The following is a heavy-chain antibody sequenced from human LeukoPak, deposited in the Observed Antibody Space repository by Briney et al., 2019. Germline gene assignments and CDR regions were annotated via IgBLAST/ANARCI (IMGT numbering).Heavy chain of an antibody. CDR3: AREALFGGFDY. J-gene: IGHJ4*02. Sequence: VASVKVSCKASGYTFTSYYMHWVRQAPGQGLEWMGIINPSGGSTSYAQKFQGRVTMTRDMSTSTVYMELSSLRSEDTAVYYCAREALFGGFDYWGQGTLVTVSS. CDR1: GYTFTSYY. D-gene: IGHD3-3*01. CDR2: INPSGGST. V-gene: IGHV1-46*01.